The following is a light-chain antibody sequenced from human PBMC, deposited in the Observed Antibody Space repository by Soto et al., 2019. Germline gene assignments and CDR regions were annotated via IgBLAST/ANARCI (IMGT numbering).Light chain of an antibody. J-gene: IGKJ2*01. CDR2: AAS. Sequence: DFQVTKSPSSLSASVGDRDTITCRASQSVNDYLNWYQQRPGKAPRLLIYAASTLHSGVPSRFSGSGFGTDFSLPSTSLQPEDFATYSWQQSFSTPYIFGHGTKLDIK. V-gene: IGKV1-39*01. CDR1: QSVNDY. CDR3: QQSFSTPYI.